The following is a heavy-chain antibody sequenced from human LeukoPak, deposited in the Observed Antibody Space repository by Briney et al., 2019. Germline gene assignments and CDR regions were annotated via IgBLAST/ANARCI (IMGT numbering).Heavy chain of an antibody. D-gene: IGHD3-22*01. CDR3: AKGQYYDGSGYFDY. V-gene: IGHV3-23*01. CDR2: IRPGADKT. Sequence: GGSLRLSCAASGFPFSSYAMTWVRLSPGKGLEWVSSIRPGADKTYYADSVRGRFSISRDNSENTLFLQMNSLRAEDTAVYYCAKGQYYDGSGYFDYWGQGTLVTVSS. CDR1: GFPFSSYA. J-gene: IGHJ4*02.